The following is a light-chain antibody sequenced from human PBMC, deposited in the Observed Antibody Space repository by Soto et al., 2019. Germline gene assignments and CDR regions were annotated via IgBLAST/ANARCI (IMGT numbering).Light chain of an antibody. CDR3: QQLNSYPFT. CDR1: QDISNY. V-gene: IGKV1-9*01. J-gene: IGKJ5*01. CDR2: AAS. Sequence: GDRVTITCPASQDISNYLAWYQQEPGKAPKLLIYAASTLQSGVPSRFSGSGSGTEFTLTISSLQPEDFATYYCQQLNSYPFTFGQGTRLEIK.